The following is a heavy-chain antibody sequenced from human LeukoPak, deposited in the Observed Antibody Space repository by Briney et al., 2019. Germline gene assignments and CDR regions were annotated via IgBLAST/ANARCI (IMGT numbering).Heavy chain of an antibody. V-gene: IGHV1-3*03. D-gene: IGHD6-19*01. CDR1: GYTFTSYG. J-gene: IGHJ4*02. CDR2: INAGNGNT. CDR3: ARVVKYSSGPLTDLLPYYFDS. Sequence: ASVSVSCKASGYTFTSYGISWVRQAPGQRLEWMGWINAGNGNTKYSQEFQGRVTISRDTSASTAYMELSSLRSEDMAVYYCARVVKYSSGPLTDLLPYYFDSWGQGTLVTVSS.